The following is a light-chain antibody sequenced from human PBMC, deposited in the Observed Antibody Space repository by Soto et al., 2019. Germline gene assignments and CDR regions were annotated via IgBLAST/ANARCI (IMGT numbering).Light chain of an antibody. CDR3: QQSNSFPRT. CDR1: QAVSTW. CDR2: AAS. Sequence: DIQMTQSPSFVSASVGDTVTITCRASQAVSTWLAWYQQKPGDAPKLLIYAASTLQSGVPSRFSGSGSGTDVTLTIRNLQPEDFATYYCQQSNSFPRTFRGGTKVEVK. V-gene: IGKV1-12*01. J-gene: IGKJ4*01.